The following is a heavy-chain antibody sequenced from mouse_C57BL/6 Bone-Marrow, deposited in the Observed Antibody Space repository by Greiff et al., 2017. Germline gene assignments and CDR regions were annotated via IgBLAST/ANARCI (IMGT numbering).Heavy chain of an antibody. J-gene: IGHJ2*01. D-gene: IGHD3-2*02. V-gene: IGHV1-15*01. CDR1: GYTFTDYE. CDR3: TRSQLSTGY. Sequence: VQLQQSGAELVRPGASVTLSCKASGYTFTDYEMHWVKQTPVHGLEWIGAIDPETGGTAYNQKFKGKAILTADKSSSTAYMELRSLTSEDSAVYYCTRSQLSTGYWGQVTTLTVSS. CDR2: IDPETGGT.